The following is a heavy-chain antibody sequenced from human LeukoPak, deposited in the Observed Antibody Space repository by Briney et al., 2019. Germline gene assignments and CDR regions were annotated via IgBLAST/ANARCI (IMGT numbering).Heavy chain of an antibody. J-gene: IGHJ5*02. CDR2: IDYSGGNT. Sequence: GGSLRLSCAASGFTFNNYVMSWVRQAPGKGLEWVSGIDYSGGNTNYADSVLGRFTVSRDNSKNTLYLQMNGLRAEDTAVYYCARAMGAYPNENWLDPWGQGTLVTVSS. CDR3: ARAMGAYPNENWLDP. V-gene: IGHV3-23*01. CDR1: GFTFNNYV. D-gene: IGHD1-26*01.